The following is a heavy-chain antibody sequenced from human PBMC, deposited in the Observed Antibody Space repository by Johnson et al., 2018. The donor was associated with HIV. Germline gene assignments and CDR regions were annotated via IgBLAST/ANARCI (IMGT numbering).Heavy chain of an antibody. CDR3: AKDPGRRDPHAFDI. CDR2: IRYDGSNK. CDR1: GFTFSRYG. D-gene: IGHD2-15*01. Sequence: HVQLVESGGGVVQPGGSLRLSCAASGFTFSRYGMHWVRQAPGKGLEWVAFIRYDGSNKYYADSVKGRFTISRDNSKNTLYLQMNSLRAEDTAVYYCAKDPGRRDPHAFDIWGQGTMVTVSS. V-gene: IGHV3-30*02. J-gene: IGHJ3*02.